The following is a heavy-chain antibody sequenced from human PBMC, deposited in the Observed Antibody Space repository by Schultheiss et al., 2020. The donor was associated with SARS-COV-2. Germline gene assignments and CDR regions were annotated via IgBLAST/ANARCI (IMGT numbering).Heavy chain of an antibody. V-gene: IGHV3-33*01. Sequence: GGSLRLSCAASGFTFSSYGMHWVRQAPGKGLEWVAVISYDGSNKYYADSVKGRFTISRDNSKNTLYFQMNSLRTEDTAVYYCAGGHLNSHWGQGTLVTVSS. D-gene: IGHD2-21*01. J-gene: IGHJ4*02. CDR1: GFTFSSYG. CDR3: AGGHLNSH. CDR2: ISYDGSNK.